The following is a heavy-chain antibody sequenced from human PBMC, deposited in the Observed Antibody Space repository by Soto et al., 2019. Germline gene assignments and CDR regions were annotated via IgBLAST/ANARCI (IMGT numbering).Heavy chain of an antibody. CDR1: GYTFTSYD. Sequence: ASVKVSCKASGYTFTSYDINWVRQATGQGLEWMGWMNPNSGNTGYAQKFQGRVTMTADDSTSTAYMELSSLRSEDTAVYYCAREGYSSSSENWGQGTLVTVSS. CDR2: MNPNSGNT. V-gene: IGHV1-8*01. CDR3: AREGYSSSSEN. D-gene: IGHD6-6*01. J-gene: IGHJ4*02.